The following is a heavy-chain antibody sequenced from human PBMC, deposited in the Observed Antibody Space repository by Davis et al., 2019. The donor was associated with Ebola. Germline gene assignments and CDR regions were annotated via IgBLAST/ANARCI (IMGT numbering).Heavy chain of an antibody. D-gene: IGHD6-19*01. V-gene: IGHV3-30-3*01. Sequence: GESLKISCAASGFTFSSYAMHWVRQAPGKGLEWVAVISYDGSNKYYADSVKGRFTISRDNSKNTLYLQMNSLRAEDTAVYYCARPFSSGWTMYYFDYWCQGTLVTVSS. CDR1: GFTFSSYA. J-gene: IGHJ4*02. CDR2: ISYDGSNK. CDR3: ARPFSSGWTMYYFDY.